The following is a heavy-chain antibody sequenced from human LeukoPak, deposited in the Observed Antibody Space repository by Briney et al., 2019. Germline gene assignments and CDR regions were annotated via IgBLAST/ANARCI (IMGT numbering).Heavy chain of an antibody. CDR3: AREVVVPAAARHYYYYYYMDV. D-gene: IGHD2-2*01. J-gene: IGHJ6*03. CDR2: ISSSSSYI. CDR1: GFTFSSYS. V-gene: IGHV3-21*01. Sequence: PGGSLRLSCAASGFTFSSYSMDWVRQAPGKGLEWVSSISSSSSYISYADSVKGRFTISRDNAKNSLYLQMNSLRAEDTAVYYCAREVVVPAAARHYYYYYYMDVWGKGTTVTVSS.